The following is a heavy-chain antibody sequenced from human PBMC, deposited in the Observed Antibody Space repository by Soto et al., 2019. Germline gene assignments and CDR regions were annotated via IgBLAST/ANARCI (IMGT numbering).Heavy chain of an antibody. J-gene: IGHJ4*02. Sequence: VGSLRLSCASSVFTFSNAWMSWVRQAPGKGLEWVGRIKSKTDGGITDYAAPVKGRFTISRDDSKNTLYLQMNSLKTEDTAVYYCTTSGDLGQGTLFTVSS. CDR3: TTSGD. V-gene: IGHV3-15*01. CDR2: IKSKTDGGIT. CDR1: VFTFSNAW.